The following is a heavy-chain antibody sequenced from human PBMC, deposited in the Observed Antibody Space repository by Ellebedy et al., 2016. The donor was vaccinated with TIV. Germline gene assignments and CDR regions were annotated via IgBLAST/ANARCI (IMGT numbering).Heavy chain of an antibody. CDR3: ARDGGPYSSSWSNWFDP. CDR1: RYTFTGYY. V-gene: IGHV1-8*02. J-gene: IGHJ5*02. D-gene: IGHD6-13*01. CDR2: MNPNSGNT. Sequence: ASVKVSXKASRYTFTGYYMHWVRQATGQGLEWMGWMNPNSGNTGYAQKFQGRVTMTRNTSISTAYMELSSLRSDDTAVYYCARDGGPYSSSWSNWFDPWGQGTLVTVSS.